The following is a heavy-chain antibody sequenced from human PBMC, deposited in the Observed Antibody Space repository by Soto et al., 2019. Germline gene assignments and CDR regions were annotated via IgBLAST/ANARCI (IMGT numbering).Heavy chain of an antibody. J-gene: IGHJ4*02. D-gene: IGHD3-22*01. Sequence: GESLKISCQGSGYSFTSYWIGWVRQMPGKGLEWMGIIYPGDSDTRYSPSFQGQVTISADKSISTAYLQWRSLKASDTAMYYCARGPSSGYYYASNWGQGTLVTVSS. CDR2: IYPGDSDT. V-gene: IGHV5-51*01. CDR1: GYSFTSYW. CDR3: ARGPSSGYYYASN.